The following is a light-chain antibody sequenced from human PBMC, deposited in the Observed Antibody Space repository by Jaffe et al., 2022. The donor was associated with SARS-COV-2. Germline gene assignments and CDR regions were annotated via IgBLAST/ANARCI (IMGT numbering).Light chain of an antibody. Sequence: QSALTQPPSASGSPGQSVTISCTGTSSDVGAFNYVSWYQQHPGKAPKLMIYEVNKRPSGVPDRFSGFKSDNTASLTVSGLQAEDEADYYCSSFHGVFGGGTKLTVL. CDR3: SSFHGV. CDR1: SSDVGAFNY. CDR2: EVN. V-gene: IGLV2-8*01. J-gene: IGLJ3*02.